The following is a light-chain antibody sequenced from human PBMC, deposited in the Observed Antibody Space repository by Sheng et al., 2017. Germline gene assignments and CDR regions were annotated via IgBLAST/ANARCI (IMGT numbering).Light chain of an antibody. CDR3: QQYGSSPLT. J-gene: IGKJ4*01. V-gene: IGKV3-20*01. CDR2: GAS. Sequence: EIVLTQSPGTLSLSPGDRATLSCRASQSVSSSHLAWYQQKPGQAPRLLIYGASRRATGIPDRFSGSGSGTDFTLTISRLEPEDFAVYYCQQYGSSPLTFGGGTKVEIK. CDR1: QSVSSSH.